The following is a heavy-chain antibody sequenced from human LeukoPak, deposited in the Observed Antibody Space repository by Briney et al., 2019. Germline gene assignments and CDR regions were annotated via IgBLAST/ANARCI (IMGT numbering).Heavy chain of an antibody. CDR2: ISGSGGST. V-gene: IGHV3-23*01. J-gene: IGHJ4*02. D-gene: IGHD4-17*01. CDR3: TTTSDYGDHKR. CDR1: GFTFSSYA. Sequence: GGSLRLPCAASGFTFSSYAMSWVRQAPGKGLEWVSAISGSGGSTYYADSVKGRFTISRDNSKNTLYLQMNSLKTEDTAVYYCTTTSDYGDHKRWGQGTLVTVSS.